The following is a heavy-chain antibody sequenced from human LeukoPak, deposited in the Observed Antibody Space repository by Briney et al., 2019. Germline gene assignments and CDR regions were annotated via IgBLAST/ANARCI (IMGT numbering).Heavy chain of an antibody. CDR3: ARDQGGYSSGLSFDN. J-gene: IGHJ4*02. CDR1: GGSISNYY. CDR2: IYSSGIT. D-gene: IGHD6-19*01. V-gene: IGHV4-4*07. Sequence: SETLSLTCTVYGGSISNYYWNWIRQPAGKGLEWIGRIYSSGITSHNPSLKGRVTLSVDTSKNQISLKPSSVTAADTAVYFCARDQGGYSSGLSFDNWGQGTLVTVSS.